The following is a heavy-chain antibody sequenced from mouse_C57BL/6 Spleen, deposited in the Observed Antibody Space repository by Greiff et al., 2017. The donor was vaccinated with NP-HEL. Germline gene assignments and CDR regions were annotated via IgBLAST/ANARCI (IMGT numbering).Heavy chain of an antibody. V-gene: IGHV14-1*01. CDR1: GFNIKDYY. D-gene: IGHD2-1*01. CDR2: IDPEDGDT. J-gene: IGHJ1*03. Sequence: VQLQQSGAELVRPGASVKLSCTASGFNIKDYYMHWVKQRPEQGLEWIGRIDPEDGDTEYAPKFQGKATMTADTSSNTAYLQLSSLTSEDTAVYYCTRGCGNSYWYFDVWGTGTTVTVSS. CDR3: TRGCGNSYWYFDV.